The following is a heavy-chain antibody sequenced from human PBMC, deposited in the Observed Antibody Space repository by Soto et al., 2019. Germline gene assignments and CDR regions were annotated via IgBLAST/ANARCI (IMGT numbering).Heavy chain of an antibody. CDR3: ARGRVPAAITYYYGMDV. CDR2: INHSGST. V-gene: IGHV4-34*01. D-gene: IGHD2-2*01. Sequence: SETLSLTCAVYGGSFSGYYWSWIRQPPGKGLEWIGEINHSGSTNYNPSLKSRVTISVDTSKNQFSLKLSSVTAADTAVYYCARGRVPAAITYYYGMDVWGQGTTGTASS. CDR1: GGSFSGYY. J-gene: IGHJ6*02.